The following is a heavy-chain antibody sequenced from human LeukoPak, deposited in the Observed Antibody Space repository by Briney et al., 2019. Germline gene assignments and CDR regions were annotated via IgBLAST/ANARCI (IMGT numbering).Heavy chain of an antibody. CDR3: ARDLRGEGGSDCCPFAY. CDR1: GYSFTGYY. CDR2: INPNSGDT. V-gene: IGHV1-2*02. Sequence: ASVKVSCKASGYSFTGYYKHWVRQAPGQGLEWMGWINPNSGDTKYVQKFQGRVTMTRDTSISTAYMELNKLRSDDTAVYFCARDLRGEGGSDCCPFAYWGQGARVTVSS. D-gene: IGHD2-21*02. J-gene: IGHJ4*02.